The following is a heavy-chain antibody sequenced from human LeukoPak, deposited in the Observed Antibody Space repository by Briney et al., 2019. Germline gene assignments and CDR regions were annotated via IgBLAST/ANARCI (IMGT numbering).Heavy chain of an antibody. CDR1: GGSISSSSYY. CDR2: IYYSGST. V-gene: IGHV4-39*07. J-gene: IGHJ5*02. Sequence: TSETLSLTCTVSGGSISSSSYYWGWICQPPGKGLEWIGSIYYSGSTYYNPSLKSRVTISVDTSKNQFSLKLSSVTAADTAVYYCARGGGGYSYGYNWFDPWGQGTLVTVSS. D-gene: IGHD5-18*01. CDR3: ARGGGGYSYGYNWFDP.